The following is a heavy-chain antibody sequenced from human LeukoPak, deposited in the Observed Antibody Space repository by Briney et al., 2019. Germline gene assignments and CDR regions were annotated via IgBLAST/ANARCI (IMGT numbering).Heavy chain of an antibody. CDR2: IYYSGST. V-gene: IGHV4-59*01. CDR1: GGSISSYY. Sequence: SETLSLTCTLSGGSISSYYWSWIRQPPGKGLEWIGYIYYSGSTNYNPSLKSRVTISVDTSKNQFSLKLSSVPAADTAVYYCARLSAPVVPAAIPGPTYYFDYWGQGTLVTVSS. CDR3: ARLSAPVVPAAIPGPTYYFDY. J-gene: IGHJ4*02. D-gene: IGHD2-2*02.